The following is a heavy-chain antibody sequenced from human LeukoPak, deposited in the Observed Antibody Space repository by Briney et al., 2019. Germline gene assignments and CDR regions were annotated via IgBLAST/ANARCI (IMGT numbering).Heavy chain of an antibody. D-gene: IGHD5-24*01. Sequence: SETLSLTCAVYGGPISSYYWSWIRQPPGKGLEWIGYIYYSGSTYYNPSLKSRVTISVDTSKNQFSLKLSSVTAADTAVYYCARVRRDGYNSPDYWGQGTLVTVSS. CDR2: IYYSGST. V-gene: IGHV4-59*01. CDR3: ARVRRDGYNSPDY. CDR1: GGPISSYY. J-gene: IGHJ4*02.